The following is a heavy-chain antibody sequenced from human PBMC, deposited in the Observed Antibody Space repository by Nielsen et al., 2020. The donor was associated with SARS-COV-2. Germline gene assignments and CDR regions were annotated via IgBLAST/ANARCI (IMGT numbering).Heavy chain of an antibody. V-gene: IGHV3-9*01. Sequence: SLKISCAASGFTFDDYAMHWVRQAPGKGLEWVSGINWNSGSIVYADSVKGRFTISRDNAKSSLYLQMNSLRAEDTALYYCAREDSWELLRTYDALDIWGQGTMVSVSS. CDR3: AREDSWELLRTYDALDI. J-gene: IGHJ3*02. D-gene: IGHD1-26*01. CDR2: INWNSGSI. CDR1: GFTFDDYA.